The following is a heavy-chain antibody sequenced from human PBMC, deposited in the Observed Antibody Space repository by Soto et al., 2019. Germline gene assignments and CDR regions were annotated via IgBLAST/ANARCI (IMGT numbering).Heavy chain of an antibody. D-gene: IGHD6-6*01. CDR1: GYSFTSYD. Sequence: QVRLVQSGAEVKKPGASVKVSCKASGYSFTSYDINWVRQATGEGLEWMGWMNPNRGNTGYAQKFQGRVTMTRNTSISTAYMELSSLRSEDTDVYYCARVSMGSSADDFQHWGQGTLVTVSS. CDR2: MNPNRGNT. V-gene: IGHV1-8*01. J-gene: IGHJ1*01. CDR3: ARVSMGSSADDFQH.